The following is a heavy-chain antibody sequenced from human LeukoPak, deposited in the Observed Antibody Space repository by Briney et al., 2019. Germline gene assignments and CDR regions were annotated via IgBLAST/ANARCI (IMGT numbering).Heavy chain of an antibody. CDR3: AKFKWDIVVVVAAPNDY. V-gene: IGHV3-23*01. CDR2: ISGSGGST. J-gene: IGHJ4*02. CDR1: GFTFSSYA. Sequence: PAGGSLRLSCAASGFTFSSYAMSWVRQAPGKGLEWVSAISGSGGSTYYADSVKGRFTISRDNSKNTLYLQMNSLRAEDTAVYYCAKFKWDIVVVVAAPNDYWGQGTLVTVSS. D-gene: IGHD2-15*01.